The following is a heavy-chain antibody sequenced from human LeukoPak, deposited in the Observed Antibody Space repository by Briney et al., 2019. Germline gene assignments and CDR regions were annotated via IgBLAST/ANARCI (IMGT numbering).Heavy chain of an antibody. Sequence: PSETLSLTCAVYGGSFSGYYWSWIRQPPGKGLEWIGEINHSGSTNYNPSLTSRGTISVDTSKNQFSLKLSSVTAADTAVYYCATRPPRVYCSSTSCYGMDVWGKGTTVTVSS. CDR3: ATRPPRVYCSSTSCYGMDV. CDR1: GGSFSGYY. CDR2: INHSGST. D-gene: IGHD2-2*01. V-gene: IGHV4-34*01. J-gene: IGHJ6*04.